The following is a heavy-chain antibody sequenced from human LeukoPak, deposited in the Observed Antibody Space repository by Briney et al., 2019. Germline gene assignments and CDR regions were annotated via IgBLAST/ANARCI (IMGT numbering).Heavy chain of an antibody. CDR3: ARERKYSSSSDFDY. J-gene: IGHJ4*02. CDR2: IYSGGST. D-gene: IGHD6-6*01. Sequence: GGALRLSCAASGFTVSSNYMSWVRQAPGKGLEWVSVIYSGGSTYYADSVKGRFTISRDNSKNTLYLQMNSLRAEDTAVYYCARERKYSSSSDFDYWGQGPLVTVSS. V-gene: IGHV3-66*02. CDR1: GFTVSSNY.